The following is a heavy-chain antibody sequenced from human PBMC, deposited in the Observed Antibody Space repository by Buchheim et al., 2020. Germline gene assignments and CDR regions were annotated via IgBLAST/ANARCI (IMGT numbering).Heavy chain of an antibody. CDR3: ARDMYYYDSSGYYPFFEY. CDR2: IYTSGST. Sequence: QVQLQESGPGLVKPSETLSPTCTVFGGSISSYYWSWIRQPAGKGLEWIGRIYTSGSTNYTPSLKSRVTLSVDTSKNQLSLKLSSVRAADTAVYYCARDMYYYDSSGYYPFFEYWGQGTL. CDR1: GGSISSYY. J-gene: IGHJ4*02. V-gene: IGHV4-4*07. D-gene: IGHD3-22*01.